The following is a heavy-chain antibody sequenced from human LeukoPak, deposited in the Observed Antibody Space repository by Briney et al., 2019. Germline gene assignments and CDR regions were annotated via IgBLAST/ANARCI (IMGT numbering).Heavy chain of an antibody. CDR3: ARDHEPSVIHY. D-gene: IGHD3-16*02. Sequence: SETLSLTCTVSGGSISSYYWSWIRQPPGKGLEWIGYIYYSGSTNYNPSLKSRVTISVDTSKNQFSLKVNSVTASDTAVYYCARDHEPSVIHYWGQGTLVTVSS. V-gene: IGHV4-59*01. CDR1: GGSISSYY. J-gene: IGHJ4*02. CDR2: IYYSGST.